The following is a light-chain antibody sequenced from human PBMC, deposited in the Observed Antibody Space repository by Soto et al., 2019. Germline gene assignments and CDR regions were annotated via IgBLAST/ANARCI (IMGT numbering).Light chain of an antibody. J-gene: IGLJ1*01. CDR1: STDVGGYHY. CDR2: DVS. Sequence: QSALTQPRSVSGSPGQSVTISCTGTSTDVGGYHYVSWYQQHPGKAPKLMIYDVSKRPSGVPDRFSGSKSGNTASLTISGLQAEDEADYYCCSYAVSRYVFGTGTKLTVL. CDR3: CSYAVSRYV. V-gene: IGLV2-11*01.